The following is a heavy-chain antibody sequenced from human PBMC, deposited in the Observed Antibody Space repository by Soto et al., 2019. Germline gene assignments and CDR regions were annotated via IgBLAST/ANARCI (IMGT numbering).Heavy chain of an antibody. V-gene: IGHV3-23*01. CDR2: ISGRGLST. CDR1: GLTFSSYA. CDR3: AKRSGDSSPVFDD. Sequence: PGGSLRLSCVASGLTFSSYAMSWVRQAPGKGLEWVSGISGRGLSTSYGDSVKGRFTISRDNSKNTVYLHMNSLRDEDTAVYYCAKRSGDSSPVFDDWGQGTLVTVSS. D-gene: IGHD6-6*01. J-gene: IGHJ4*02.